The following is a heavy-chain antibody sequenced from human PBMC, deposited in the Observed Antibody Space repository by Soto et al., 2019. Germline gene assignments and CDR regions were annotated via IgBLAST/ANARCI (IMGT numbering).Heavy chain of an antibody. Sequence: SETLSLTCTVSGGSISSGGYYWSWIRQHPGKGLEWIGYIHYSGSTYYNPSLKSRVTISVETSKNQFSLKLSSVTAADTAMYYCARERGDYVFIDYWGQGTLVTVSS. J-gene: IGHJ4*02. CDR1: GGSISSGGYY. CDR3: ARERGDYVFIDY. CDR2: IHYSGST. V-gene: IGHV4-31*03. D-gene: IGHD4-17*01.